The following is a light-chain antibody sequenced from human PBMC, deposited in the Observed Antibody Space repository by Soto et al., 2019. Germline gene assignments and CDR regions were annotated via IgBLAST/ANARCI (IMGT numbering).Light chain of an antibody. Sequence: QSVLTQPPSASGSPGQSVTISCTGTSSDVGGYNYVSWYQQHPGKAPKLMIYEVSKRPSGVPDRFSGSKSGNTASLTVSGLQAEDEADYYCCSYAGSSTFLYVFGTGTKVTVL. CDR2: EVS. CDR1: SSDVGGYNY. V-gene: IGLV2-8*01. CDR3: CSYAGSSTFLYV. J-gene: IGLJ1*01.